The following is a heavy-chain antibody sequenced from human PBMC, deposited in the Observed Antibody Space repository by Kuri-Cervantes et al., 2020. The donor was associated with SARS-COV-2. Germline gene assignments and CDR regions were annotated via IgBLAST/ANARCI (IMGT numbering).Heavy chain of an antibody. J-gene: IGHJ6*03. D-gene: IGHD6-13*01. CDR2: INWNGGST. Sequence: GESLKISCAASGFTFDDYGMSWVRQAPGKGLEWVSGINWNGGSTGYADSVKGRFTISRDNAKNSLYLQMNSLRAEDTAVYYCARLGSSSWYDYYYMDVWGKGTTVTVSS. V-gene: IGHV3-20*04. CDR1: GFTFDDYG. CDR3: ARLGSSSWYDYYYMDV.